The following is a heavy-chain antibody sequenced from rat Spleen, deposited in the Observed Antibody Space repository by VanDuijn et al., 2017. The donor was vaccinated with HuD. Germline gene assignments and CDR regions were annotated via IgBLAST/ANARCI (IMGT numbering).Heavy chain of an antibody. J-gene: IGHJ3*01. CDR1: GFTFSNSY. CDR3: ARVGTRVSRFAY. D-gene: IGHD1-4*01. CDR2: ISIGGYNT. V-gene: IGHV5-25*01. Sequence: EVQLVESGGGLVQPGRSMKLSCAASGFTFSNSYMAWVRQAPTKGLEWVASISIGGYNTYYRDSVKGRFTISRDNARGTLYRQMDSLRSEDTATYYCARVGTRVSRFAYWGQGTLVTVSS.